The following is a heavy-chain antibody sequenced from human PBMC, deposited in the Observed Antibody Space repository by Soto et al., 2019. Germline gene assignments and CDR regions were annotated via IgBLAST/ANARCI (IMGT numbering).Heavy chain of an antibody. D-gene: IGHD6-6*01. CDR3: ARDRHNNFFDP. J-gene: IGHJ5*02. CDR1: GASMSSGGYY. Sequence: QVQLQESGPGLVKPSQTLSLTCTVSGASMSSGGYYWTWIRQSTGKGLEWIGYIYYSGSTYYNPSLASRVAISLDTSRSQFSLSLHSVTAADTAIYYCARDRHNNFFDPWGQGTLVTVSS. V-gene: IGHV4-31*03. CDR2: IYYSGST.